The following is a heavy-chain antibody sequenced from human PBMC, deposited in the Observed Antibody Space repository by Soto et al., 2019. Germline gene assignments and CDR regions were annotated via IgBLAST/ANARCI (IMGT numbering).Heavy chain of an antibody. CDR2: IDYRGRT. Sequence: QVHLQESGPGLVKSSQTLSLTCTVSGASINSGGFYWSWVRQFPGKGLEWIGYIDYRGRTFYTPSLKSRATISRDTSKNHFSLEVNSVTAADTAVFFCARVSAAGTRWFDPWGQGTLVTVSS. V-gene: IGHV4-31*03. CDR3: ARVSAAGTRWFDP. CDR1: GASINSGGFY. D-gene: IGHD6-13*01. J-gene: IGHJ5*02.